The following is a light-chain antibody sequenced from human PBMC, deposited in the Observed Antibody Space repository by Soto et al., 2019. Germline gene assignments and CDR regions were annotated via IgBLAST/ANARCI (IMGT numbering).Light chain of an antibody. Sequence: EIVMTQSPATLSVSPGERATLSCRASQSVSSNLAWYQQKPGQAPRPLIYGASTRATGIPARFSGSGSGTEFTLPISSLQSEDVAVYYCQQYNNWPYTFGQGTKLEIK. J-gene: IGKJ2*01. V-gene: IGKV3-15*01. CDR1: QSVSSN. CDR3: QQYNNWPYT. CDR2: GAS.